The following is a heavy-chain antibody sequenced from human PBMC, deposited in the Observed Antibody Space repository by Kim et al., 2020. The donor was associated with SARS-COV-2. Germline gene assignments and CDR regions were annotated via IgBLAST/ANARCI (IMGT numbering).Heavy chain of an antibody. J-gene: IGHJ4*02. CDR3: DASAY. CDR2: ISDSGSNT. CDR1: GFTFRIYA. V-gene: IGHV3-23*01. Sequence: GGSLRLSCAASGFTFRIYAMSWARQAPGKGLEWVSTISDSGSNTFYADSVKGRFTISRDNSMNTLYLQMNSLSAEDTAVYYCDASAYWGQGTLVTVSS.